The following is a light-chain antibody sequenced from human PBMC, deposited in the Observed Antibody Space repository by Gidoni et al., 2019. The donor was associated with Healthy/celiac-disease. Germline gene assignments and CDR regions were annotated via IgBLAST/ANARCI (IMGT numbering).Light chain of an antibody. Sequence: EIVLTQSPATLSWSPGERATLSCRASQSVSSYLAWYQQKPGQAPRLLIYDASTSATGIPARFSGSGSATAFTPPISSLEPEDFAVYYCQQRSNWPPEWTFGQGTKLEIK. CDR1: QSVSSY. V-gene: IGKV3-11*01. J-gene: IGKJ2*02. CDR2: DAS. CDR3: QQRSNWPPEWT.